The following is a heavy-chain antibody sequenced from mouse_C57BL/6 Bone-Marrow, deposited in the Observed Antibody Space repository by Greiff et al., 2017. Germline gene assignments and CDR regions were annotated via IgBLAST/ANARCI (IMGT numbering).Heavy chain of an antibody. CDR2: IYPGNSDT. Sequence: DVQLQQSGTVLARPGASVKMSCKTSGYTFTSYWMHWVKQRPGQGLEWIGAIYPGNSDTSYNQKFKGKAKLTAVTSASTAYMELSSLTNEDSAVYYCTTTVVATEAMDYWGQGTSVTVSS. J-gene: IGHJ4*01. D-gene: IGHD1-1*01. CDR1: GYTFTSYW. V-gene: IGHV1-5*01. CDR3: TTTVVATEAMDY.